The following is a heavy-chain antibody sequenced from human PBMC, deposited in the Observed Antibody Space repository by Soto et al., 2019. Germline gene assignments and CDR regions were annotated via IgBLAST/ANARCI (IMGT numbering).Heavy chain of an antibody. CDR2: TSYDGSIN. J-gene: IGHJ6*02. V-gene: IGHV3-30*04. D-gene: IGHD4-17*01. CDR3: VRRSTVSYYAVDV. CDR1: GFSFGSYE. Sequence: PGGSLRLSCAGSGFSFGSYEMHWVRQAPGKGLEWVTFTSYDGSINYYADSVKGRFTMSRDNSKNLLYLQMNSLRTEDTAVYYCVRRSTVSYYAVDVWGQETTVPVYS.